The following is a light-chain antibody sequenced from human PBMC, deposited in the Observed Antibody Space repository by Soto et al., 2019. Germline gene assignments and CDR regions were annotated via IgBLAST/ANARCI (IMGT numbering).Light chain of an antibody. CDR2: KAS. V-gene: IGKV1-5*03. J-gene: IGKJ1*01. CDR1: QRISTC. Sequence: IRMTQSPSTLPASVXDSLTIPCRASQRISTCLAWYQQRPGKGPKLRIYKASNLQGGVSSRFSGSGSGTEFTLTISGLQPDDFATYYCQQYYTYPWTFGHGTKVDIK. CDR3: QQYYTYPWT.